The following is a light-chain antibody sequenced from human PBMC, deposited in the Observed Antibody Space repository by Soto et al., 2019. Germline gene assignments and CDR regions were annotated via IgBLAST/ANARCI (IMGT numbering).Light chain of an antibody. Sequence: TRGSPDYENSRSSQSLVHSDGNTYLNWFQQRPGQSPRRLIYDVSNRATGIPARFSGSGSGTDFTLSSSSLEPEELSVYFCQQRSNWPRTFGHRTKVDIK. V-gene: IGKV2-30*02. CDR1: QSLVHSDGNTY. CDR3: QQRSNWPRT. CDR2: DVS. J-gene: IGKJ1*01.